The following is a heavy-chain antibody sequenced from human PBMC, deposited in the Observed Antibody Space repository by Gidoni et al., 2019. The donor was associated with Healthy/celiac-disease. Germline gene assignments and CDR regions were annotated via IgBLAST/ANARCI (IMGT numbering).Heavy chain of an antibody. CDR1: GFTFSSHA. CDR2: ISGSGGST. J-gene: IGHJ4*02. Sequence: EVQLFESGGGLVQPGGSLRLSCAASGFTFSSHAMSWVRPAPGKGLEWVSAISGSGGSTYYADAVKCRFTISRDNSKNTLYLQMNSLRAEDTAVYYCAKSPSITDIVVVVAATFYFDYWGQGTLVTVSS. V-gene: IGHV3-23*01. CDR3: AKSPSITDIVVVVAATFYFDY. D-gene: IGHD2-15*01.